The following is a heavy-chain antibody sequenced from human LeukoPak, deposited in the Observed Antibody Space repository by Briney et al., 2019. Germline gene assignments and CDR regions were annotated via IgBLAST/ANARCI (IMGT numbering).Heavy chain of an antibody. D-gene: IGHD3-22*01. CDR3: ARLYDSSGYYYYYYYMDV. J-gene: IGHJ6*03. V-gene: IGHV4-59*01. CDR1: GGSISDYY. Sequence: PSETLSLTCTVSGGSISDYYWSWIRQPPGKGLELIGYIYYSGSTNYNPSLKSRVTISVDTSKNQFSLKLSSVTAADTAVYYCARLYDSSGYYYYYYYMDVWGKGTTVTVSS. CDR2: IYYSGST.